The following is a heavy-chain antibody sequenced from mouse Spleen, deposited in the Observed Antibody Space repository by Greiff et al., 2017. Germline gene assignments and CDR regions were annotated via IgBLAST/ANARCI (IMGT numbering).Heavy chain of an antibody. Sequence: EVKLMESGGGLVKPGGSLKLSCAASGFTFSSYTMSWVRQTPAKRLEWVATISSGGGNTYYPDSVKGRFTISRDNARNTLYLQMSSLRSEDTAMYYCARHGNLAWFAYWGQGTLVTVSA. V-gene: IGHV5-9*04. J-gene: IGHJ3*01. D-gene: IGHD1-1*01. CDR1: GFTFSSYT. CDR3: ARHGNLAWFAY. CDR2: ISSGGGNT.